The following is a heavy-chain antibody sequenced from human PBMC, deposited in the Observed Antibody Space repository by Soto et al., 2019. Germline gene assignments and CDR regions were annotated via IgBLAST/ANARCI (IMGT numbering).Heavy chain of an antibody. V-gene: IGHV2-5*02. Sequence: QITLKESGPTLVKPTQTLTLTCTFSGFSLTTSGVGVGWIRQPPGKALEWLALIYSDDDKRYSPSLKSRLTTSXDXXKNQVVLKMTNMDPAATATYFWAHRTTTVTWWFDPWGQGTLVTVSS. J-gene: IGHJ5*02. D-gene: IGHD4-17*01. CDR2: IYSDDDK. CDR3: AHRTTTVTWWFDP. CDR1: GFSLTTSGVG.